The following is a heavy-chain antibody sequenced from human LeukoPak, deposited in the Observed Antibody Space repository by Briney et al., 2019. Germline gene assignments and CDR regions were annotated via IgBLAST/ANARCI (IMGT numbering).Heavy chain of an antibody. CDR3: ARSYGMDV. Sequence: PGGSLRLSCVASGFTVSSNYMSWVRQAPGKGLEWVSAIFSGGSTFYADSVTGRFTISRDNSKNTVYLEMNSLRAEDTAVYYCARSYGMDVWGQGTTVTVSS. V-gene: IGHV3-53*01. CDR1: GFTVSSNY. J-gene: IGHJ6*02. CDR2: IFSGGST.